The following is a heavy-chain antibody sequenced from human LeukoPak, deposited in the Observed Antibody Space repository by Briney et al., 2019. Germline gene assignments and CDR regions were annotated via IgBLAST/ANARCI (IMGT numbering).Heavy chain of an antibody. CDR3: ARGQGNVYGGYYFDY. J-gene: IGHJ4*02. CDR2: IYYSGST. Sequence: KTSETLSLTCTVSGGSISSYYWSWIRQPPGKGLEWIGYIYYSGSTNYNPSLKSRVTISVDTSKNQFSLKLSSVTAADTAVYYCARGQGNVYGGYYFDYWGQGTLVTVSS. D-gene: IGHD4-23*01. CDR1: GGSISSYY. V-gene: IGHV4-59*01.